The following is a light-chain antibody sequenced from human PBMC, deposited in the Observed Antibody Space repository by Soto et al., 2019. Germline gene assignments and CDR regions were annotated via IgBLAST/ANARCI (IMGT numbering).Light chain of an antibody. CDR1: QTISSW. V-gene: IGKV1-5*03. Sequence: DIQMTQSTSTLSGSVGDRVTITCRASQTISSWLAWYQQKPGKAPKLLIYKASTLKSGVPSRFSGSGSGTEFTLTISSLQPDDFATYYCHHYSSYSEAFGQVTKVELK. CDR3: HHYSSYSEA. CDR2: KAS. J-gene: IGKJ1*01.